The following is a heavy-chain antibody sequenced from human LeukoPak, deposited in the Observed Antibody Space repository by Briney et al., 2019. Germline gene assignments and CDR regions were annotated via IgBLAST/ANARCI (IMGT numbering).Heavy chain of an antibody. J-gene: IGHJ6*02. D-gene: IGHD3-22*01. V-gene: IGHV4-34*01. CDR2: INHSGST. CDR3: ARDRVDSSGYYYYYGVDV. Sequence: KASETLSLTCAVYGGSFSGYYWSWIRQPPGKGLEWIGEINHSGSTNYNPSLKSRVTISVDTSKNQFSLKLSSVTAADTAIYYCARDRVDSSGYYYYYGVDVWGQGTAVTVSS. CDR1: GGSFSGYY.